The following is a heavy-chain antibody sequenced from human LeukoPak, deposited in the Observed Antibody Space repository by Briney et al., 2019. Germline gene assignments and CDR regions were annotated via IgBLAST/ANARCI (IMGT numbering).Heavy chain of an antibody. CDR3: AKDPTVDAFDI. V-gene: IGHV3-30*02. Sequence: GGSLKLSCVASGFTFSIYGMHWVRQAPGKGLEWVTFIRSDGSNEYYVDSVKGRFAISRDNSKNTLYLQMNSLRVEDTAVYYCAKDPTVDAFDIWGQGTMVTVSS. J-gene: IGHJ3*02. D-gene: IGHD4-11*01. CDR1: GFTFSIYG. CDR2: IRSDGSNE.